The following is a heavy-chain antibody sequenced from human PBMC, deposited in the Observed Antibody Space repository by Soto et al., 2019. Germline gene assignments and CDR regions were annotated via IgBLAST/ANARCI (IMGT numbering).Heavy chain of an antibody. V-gene: IGHV1-69*01. CDR3: AKGGLCGGDCFSFFDS. CDR2: VIPLFGTA. CDR1: GGTFTSYA. Sequence: QVQLVQSGAEVKKPGSSVKVSCKASGGTFTSYAISWVRRAPGQGLEWMGGVIPLFGTANYAPNIQDRVTITEDASKSTAYMELSGLRSEDTAVYYCAKGGLCGGDCFSFFDSWGQGTLVTVSS. D-gene: IGHD2-21*02. J-gene: IGHJ4*02.